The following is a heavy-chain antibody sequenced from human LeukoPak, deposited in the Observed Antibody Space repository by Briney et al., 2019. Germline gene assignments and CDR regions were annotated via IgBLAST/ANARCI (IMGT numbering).Heavy chain of an antibody. CDR2: INQDGSDK. J-gene: IGHJ6*04. D-gene: IGHD1-14*01. V-gene: IGHV3-7*03. CDR3: GRVRYHYGMDV. Sequence: GGSLRLSCAASGFTFSSYAMSWVRQAPGKGLEWVASINQDGSDKHYVDSVKGRFKISRNVADNSLYVQMNSLRAEDTAVYYCGRVRYHYGMDVWGKGTTVTVSS. CDR1: GFTFSSYA.